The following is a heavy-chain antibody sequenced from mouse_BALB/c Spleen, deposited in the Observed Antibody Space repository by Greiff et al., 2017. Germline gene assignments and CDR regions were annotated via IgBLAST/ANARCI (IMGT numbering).Heavy chain of an antibody. J-gene: IGHJ4*01. V-gene: IGHV5-12-2*01. Sequence: EVKLVESGGGLVQPGGSLKLSCAASGFTFSSYTMSWVRQTPEKRLEWVAYISNGGGSTYYPDSVKGRFTISRDNAKNTLYLQMSSLKSEDTAMYYCARPSTMITTGYAMDYWGQGTSVTVSS. D-gene: IGHD2-4*01. CDR2: ISNGGGST. CDR1: GFTFSSYT. CDR3: ARPSTMITTGYAMDY.